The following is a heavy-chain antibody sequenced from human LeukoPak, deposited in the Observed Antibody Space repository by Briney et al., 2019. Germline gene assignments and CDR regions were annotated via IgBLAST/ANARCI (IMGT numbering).Heavy chain of an antibody. CDR2: IKQDGSEK. CDR1: GFTFSSYW. V-gene: IGHV3-7*03. D-gene: IGHD2-8*01. J-gene: IGHJ6*02. CDR3: ARDNVLMVYAIPGYYYYGMDV. Sequence: GGSLRLSCAASGFTFSSYWMNWVRQAPGKGLEWVANIKQDGSEKYYVDSVKGRFTISRDNAKNSLYLQMNSLRAEDTAVYYCARDNVLMVYAIPGYYYYGMDVWGQGTTVTVSS.